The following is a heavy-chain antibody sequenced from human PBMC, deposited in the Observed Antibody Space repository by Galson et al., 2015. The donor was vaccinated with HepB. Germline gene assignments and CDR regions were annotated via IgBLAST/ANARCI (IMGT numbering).Heavy chain of an antibody. CDR3: ARVGAGATTFRYFDY. CDR2: ISSSGSTI. Sequence: LRLSCAASGFTFDDYAMYWIRQAPGKGLEWVSYISSSGSTIYYADSVKGRFTISRDNAKNSLYLQMNSLRAEDTAVYYCARVGAGATTFRYFDYWGQGTLVTVSS. D-gene: IGHD1-26*01. V-gene: IGHV3-11*01. CDR1: GFTFDDYA. J-gene: IGHJ4*02.